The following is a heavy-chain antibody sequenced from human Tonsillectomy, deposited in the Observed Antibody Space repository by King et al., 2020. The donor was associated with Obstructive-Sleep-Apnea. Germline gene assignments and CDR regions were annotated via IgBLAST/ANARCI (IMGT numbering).Heavy chain of an antibody. Sequence: QLQESGPGLVKPSQTLSLICTVSGTSISSGYYYRSWIRQYPGKGLEWIGYIFYSGGTHYNPSLKSRVTISVDTSKDQFSLKLSSVTAADTAFYYCAREXNXGXXXXXXQGTLVTVSS. CDR2: IFYSGGT. D-gene: IGHD1-1*01. V-gene: IGHV4-31*03. J-gene: IGHJ4*02. CDR1: GTSISSGYYY. CDR3: AREXNXGXXXX.